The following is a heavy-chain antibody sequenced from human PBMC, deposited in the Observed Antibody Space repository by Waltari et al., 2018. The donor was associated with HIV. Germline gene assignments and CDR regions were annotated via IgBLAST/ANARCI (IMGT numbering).Heavy chain of an antibody. CDR1: GSSVNSDY. Sequence: VQLQQWGAGLVKPTETLSLTCDISGSSVNSDYWSWLRQSPGKRLEWIGEVSHSGIVSYNPSLESRISIFADTSKNQFSLILTSMTAADTGVYYCAGGSGTVAGSRGRFDPWGQGTLVIVSS. V-gene: IGHV4-34*01. J-gene: IGHJ5*02. D-gene: IGHD3-10*01. CDR3: AGGSGTVAGSRGRFDP. CDR2: VSHSGIV.